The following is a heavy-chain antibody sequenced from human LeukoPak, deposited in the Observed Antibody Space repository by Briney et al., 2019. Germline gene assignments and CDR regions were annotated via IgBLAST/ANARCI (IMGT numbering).Heavy chain of an antibody. V-gene: IGHV4-4*07. CDR3: SRFHPCTDAFDI. Sequence: SETLSLTCTVSGGSISSYYWSWVRQPAGKGLEWIWGIYTSGSTNYNPSLKSRVTMSVDTSKNQFSLKLSSVTVADTAVYVCSRFHPCTDAFDIWGQGTIVIVSS. J-gene: IGHJ3*02. D-gene: IGHD2-8*01. CDR1: GGSISSYY. CDR2: IYTSGST.